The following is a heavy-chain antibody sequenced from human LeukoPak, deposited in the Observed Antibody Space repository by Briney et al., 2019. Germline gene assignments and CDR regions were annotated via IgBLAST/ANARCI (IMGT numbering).Heavy chain of an antibody. CDR1: GFTFSTYV. Sequence: GGSLRLSCTASGFTFSTYVMHWVRQAPGKGLEWVAVTSYDGSNENFADSVKGRFTISRDNSKKTLYLQMNSLRAEDTAVYYCARDSDTAMVFPDYWGQGTLVTVSS. V-gene: IGHV3-30-3*01. D-gene: IGHD5-18*01. CDR3: ARDSDTAMVFPDY. J-gene: IGHJ4*02. CDR2: TSYDGSNE.